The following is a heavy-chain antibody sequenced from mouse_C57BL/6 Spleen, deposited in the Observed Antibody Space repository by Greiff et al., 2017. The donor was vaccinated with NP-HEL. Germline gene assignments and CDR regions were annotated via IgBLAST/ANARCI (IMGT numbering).Heavy chain of an antibody. CDR1: GYTFTDYE. Sequence: QVQLQQSGAELVRPGASVTLSCKASGYTFTDYEMHWVKQTPVHGLEWIGAIDPETGGTAYNQKFKGKAILTADKSSSTAYMELRSLTSEDSAVYYCTRYYSNPYYAMDYWGQGTSVTVSS. V-gene: IGHV1-15*01. CDR2: IDPETGGT. D-gene: IGHD2-5*01. CDR3: TRYYSNPYYAMDY. J-gene: IGHJ4*01.